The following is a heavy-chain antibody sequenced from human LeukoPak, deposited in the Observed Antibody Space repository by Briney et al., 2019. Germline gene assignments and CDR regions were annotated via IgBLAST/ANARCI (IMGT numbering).Heavy chain of an antibody. Sequence: VASVKVSCKAFGYSFTGYHLHWVRQAPRQGLEWMGWVNPKTGGTNYARKFQGRVTMTRDTSINTVNMELSRLTSDDTAVYYRAREFSSKLEWLAYVTGDDAFDVWGQGTMITVS. J-gene: IGHJ3*01. V-gene: IGHV1-2*02. CDR2: VNPKTGGT. CDR3: AREFSSKLEWLAYVTGDDAFDV. D-gene: IGHD3-3*01. CDR1: GYSFTGYH.